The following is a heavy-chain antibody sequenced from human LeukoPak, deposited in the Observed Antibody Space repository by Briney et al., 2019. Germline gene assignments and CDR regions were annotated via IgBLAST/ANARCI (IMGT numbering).Heavy chain of an antibody. CDR1: GFTSSSYA. J-gene: IGHJ4*02. CDR3: AKDLMYASRWSDY. Sequence: AGGSLRLSCAASGFTSSSYAMSWVRQGPGKGLEWVSSITNDGDSTCSAASVKGRFAMSRDNSKNTRSLQMNSLRAEDTAVYYCAKDLMYASRWSDYWGRETVVPVSS. CDR2: ITNDGDST. V-gene: IGHV3-23*01. D-gene: IGHD6-19*01.